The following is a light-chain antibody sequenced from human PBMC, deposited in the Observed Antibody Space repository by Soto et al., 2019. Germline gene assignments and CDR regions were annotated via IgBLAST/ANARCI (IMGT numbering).Light chain of an antibody. V-gene: IGLV2-14*01. CDR3: SSYTTSSTRV. CDR2: EVS. J-gene: IGLJ1*01. Sequence: QSALTQPASVSGSPGQSITISCTGTSSDVGGYNYVSWYQQHQGKAPKLMIYEVSNRPSGVSNRFSGFKSGNTASLTISGLQAEDEADYYCSSYTTSSTRVFGTGTKLTVL. CDR1: SSDVGGYNY.